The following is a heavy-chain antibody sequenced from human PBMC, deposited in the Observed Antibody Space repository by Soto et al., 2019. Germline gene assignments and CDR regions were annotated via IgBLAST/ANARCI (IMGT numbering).Heavy chain of an antibody. V-gene: IGHV4-59*08. Sequence: QVQLQESGPGLVKPSETMSLTCTVAGVSISNSNTYWNWVRQPPGKGLEWIGFVYYRGSTKYNPHLESRVTISVDASRNPPSLELASVTAPDTAVYYCARGGGSYSSGWYYDSCGQGTLVTVSS. D-gene: IGHD6-19*01. CDR2: VYYRGST. CDR1: GVSISNSNTY. J-gene: IGHJ4*02. CDR3: ARGGGSYSSGWYYDS.